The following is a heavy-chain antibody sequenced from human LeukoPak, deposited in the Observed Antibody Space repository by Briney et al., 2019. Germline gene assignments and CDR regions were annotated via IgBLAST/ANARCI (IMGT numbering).Heavy chain of an antibody. CDR2: TRYDGSNK. Sequence: GGSLRLSCAASGFTFSSYGMHWVRQAPGKGLEWVAFTRYDGSNKYYADSVKGRFTISRDNPKNTLYLQMNSLRAEDTAVYYCAKDKDLRYVVTTYSSWFDPWGQGTLVTVSS. J-gene: IGHJ5*02. V-gene: IGHV3-30*02. CDR1: GFTFSSYG. D-gene: IGHD2-21*02. CDR3: AKDKDLRYVVTTYSSWFDP.